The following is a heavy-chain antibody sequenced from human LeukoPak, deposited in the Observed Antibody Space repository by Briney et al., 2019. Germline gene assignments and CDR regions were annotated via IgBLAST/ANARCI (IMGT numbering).Heavy chain of an antibody. V-gene: IGHV1-8*01. J-gene: IGHJ4*02. CDR2: MNPHSGNT. Sequence: ASVKVSCKASGYTFTTYDVSWVRQAPGQGLEWVGWMNPHSGNTGYAHKFQGRVTMTEDTSTDTAYMELSSLRSEDTAAYYCATAGPSLGGVIVHYFDYWGQGTLVTVSS. CDR3: ATAGPSLGGVIVHYFDY. CDR1: GYTFTTYD. D-gene: IGHD3-16*02.